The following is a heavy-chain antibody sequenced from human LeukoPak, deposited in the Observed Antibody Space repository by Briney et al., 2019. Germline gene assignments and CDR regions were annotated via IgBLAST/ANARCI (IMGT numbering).Heavy chain of an antibody. Sequence: ASVKVSCKASSYTFTNYAFTWVRQAPGQGLEWMGWISAYNSNTHYAQKLQGRVTMTTDTSTSTAYMEVRSLRSDDTAVYYCAREVGRGFDYWGQGTLVTVSS. D-gene: IGHD1-26*01. V-gene: IGHV1-18*01. CDR2: ISAYNSNT. J-gene: IGHJ4*02. CDR3: AREVGRGFDY. CDR1: SYTFTNYA.